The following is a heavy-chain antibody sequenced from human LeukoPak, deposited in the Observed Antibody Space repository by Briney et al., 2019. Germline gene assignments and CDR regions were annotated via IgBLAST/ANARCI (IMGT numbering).Heavy chain of an antibody. J-gene: IGHJ4*02. D-gene: IGHD5-18*01. Sequence: PSETLSLTCTVSGGSISSSNYYWGWIRQPPGKGLEWIGSIYYSGSTYYNPSLKSRVTISVDTSKNQFSLKLSSVTAADTAVYYCARLRGYSYGYEFDYWGQGTLVTVSS. V-gene: IGHV4-39*01. CDR1: GGSISSSNYY. CDR2: IYYSGST. CDR3: ARLRGYSYGYEFDY.